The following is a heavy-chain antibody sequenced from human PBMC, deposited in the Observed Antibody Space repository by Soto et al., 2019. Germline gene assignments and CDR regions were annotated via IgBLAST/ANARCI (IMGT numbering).Heavy chain of an antibody. J-gene: IGHJ4*02. CDR3: AREVAEAARSLDY. CDR2: IYTSGST. CDR1: GGSFSGYY. Sequence: SETLSLTCAVYGGSFSGYYWTWIRQPAGKGLEWVGRIYTSGSTNYNPSLKSRVTMSVDTSKNQFSLNLTSVTAADTAVYYCAREVAEAARSLDYWGQGTLVTVSS. V-gene: IGHV4-59*10. D-gene: IGHD6-6*01.